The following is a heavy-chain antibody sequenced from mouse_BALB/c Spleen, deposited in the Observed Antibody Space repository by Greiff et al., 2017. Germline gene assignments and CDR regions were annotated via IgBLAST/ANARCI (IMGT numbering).Heavy chain of an antibody. D-gene: IGHD2-3*01. CDR2: IYPGNVNT. V-gene: IGHV1S56*01. J-gene: IGHJ2*01. CDR3: ARSLYDSRFDY. Sequence: VKLVESGPELVKPGASVRISCKASGYTFTSYYIHWVKQRPGQGLEWIGWIYPGNVNTKYNEKFKGKATLTADKSSSTAYMQLSSLTSEDSAVYFCARSLYDSRFDYWGQGTTLTVSS. CDR1: GYTFTSYY.